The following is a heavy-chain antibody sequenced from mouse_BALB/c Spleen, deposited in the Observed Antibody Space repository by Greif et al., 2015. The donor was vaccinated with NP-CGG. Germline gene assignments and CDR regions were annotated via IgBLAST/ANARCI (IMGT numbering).Heavy chain of an antibody. V-gene: IGHV14-3*02. CDR3: ANWEDYAMDY. CDR2: IDPANGNT. J-gene: IGHJ4*01. D-gene: IGHD4-1*01. Sequence: VQLKQSGAELVKPGASVKLSCTASGFNIKDTYMHWVKQRPEQGLEWIGRIDPANGNTKYDPKFQGKATITADTSSNTAYLQLSSLTSEDTAVYYCANWEDYAMDYWGQGTSVTVSS. CDR1: GFNIKDTY.